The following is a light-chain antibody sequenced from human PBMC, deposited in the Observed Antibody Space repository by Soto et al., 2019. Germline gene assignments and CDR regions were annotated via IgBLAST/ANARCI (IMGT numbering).Light chain of an antibody. V-gene: IGKV3-20*01. J-gene: IGKJ2*01. Sequence: EIVLTQSPGTLSLSPGERATLSCRASQSFSRSYLAWYQQKPGQAPRLVIYGASSRATGIPDRFSGSGSGTDFTLTISRLEPEDFAVYYCQQYGTSGWNFGQGPKLEIK. CDR3: QQYGTSGWN. CDR1: QSFSRSY. CDR2: GAS.